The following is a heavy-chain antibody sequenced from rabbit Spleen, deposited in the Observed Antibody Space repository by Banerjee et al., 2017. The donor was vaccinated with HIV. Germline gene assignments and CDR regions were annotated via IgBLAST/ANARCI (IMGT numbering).Heavy chain of an antibody. CDR3: AKTLPWDGSIYWYGMDL. J-gene: IGHJ6*01. CDR1: GFPFSNKA. CDR2: IYAIIDTR. V-gene: IGHV1S47*01. Sequence: QEHLVESGGGLVKPEGSLTLTCKASGFPFSNKAVMCWVRQAPGKGLEWIGIIYAIIDTRYYASWVNGRFTISSDNAQNTVDLQMHSLTAADTATYFCAKTLPWDGSIYWYGMDLWGPGTLVTVS. D-gene: IGHD8-1*01.